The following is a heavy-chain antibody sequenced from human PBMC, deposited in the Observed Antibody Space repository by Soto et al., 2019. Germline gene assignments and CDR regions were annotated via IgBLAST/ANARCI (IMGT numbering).Heavy chain of an antibody. CDR2: IWSDGSNK. Sequence: SGGSLRLSCAASGFTFSSYGMHWVRQAPGKGLEWVAVIWSDGSNKYYADSLKGRFTISRDNSRNTLYLQMNSLRVEDTAVYYCARDREGTTGYWGQGTLVTVSS. CDR1: GFTFSSYG. V-gene: IGHV3-33*01. CDR3: ARDREGTTGY. D-gene: IGHD1-7*01. J-gene: IGHJ4*02.